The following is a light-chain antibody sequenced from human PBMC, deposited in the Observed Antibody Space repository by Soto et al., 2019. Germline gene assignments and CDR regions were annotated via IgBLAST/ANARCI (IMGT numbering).Light chain of an antibody. J-gene: IGKJ1*01. V-gene: IGKV3-20*01. CDR2: GAS. CDR1: QSVSSTY. CDR3: QRFGGSMWT. Sequence: EIVLTQSPGTLSLSPGESATLSCRASQSVSSTYLAWYQQKPGQAPRLLIYGASSRATGIPDRFSGSGSGTDLTLTISRLEPEDFAVYYHQRFGGSMWTFGQGTKVEIK.